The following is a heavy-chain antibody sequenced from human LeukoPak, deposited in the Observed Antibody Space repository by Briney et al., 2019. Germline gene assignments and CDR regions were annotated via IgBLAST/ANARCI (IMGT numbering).Heavy chain of an antibody. V-gene: IGHV3-74*01. Sequence: PAGGSLRLSCAASGFTFSSYWMHWVRQAPGKGLVWVSRINTDGSSTSYADSVKGRFTISRDNAKNTLYLQMNSLRAEDTAVYYCAKDKRIWFGELPRGYYLDYWGQGTLVTVSS. D-gene: IGHD3-10*01. J-gene: IGHJ4*02. CDR1: GFTFSSYW. CDR3: AKDKRIWFGELPRGYYLDY. CDR2: INTDGSST.